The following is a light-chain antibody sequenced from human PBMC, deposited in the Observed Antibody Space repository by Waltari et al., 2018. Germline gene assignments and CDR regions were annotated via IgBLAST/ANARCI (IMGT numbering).Light chain of an antibody. CDR2: VAS. CDR3: QQSYRIPPIT. V-gene: IGKV1-39*01. J-gene: IGKJ5*01. CDR1: QSIARS. Sequence: DIQMTQSPSSLSASVGDRFTITCRASQSIARSLNWYQQKPGQAPKLLIYVASTLQSGVPSRFSGSGSGTDFTLTISSLQPEDFATYYCQQSYRIPPITFGQGTRLEIK.